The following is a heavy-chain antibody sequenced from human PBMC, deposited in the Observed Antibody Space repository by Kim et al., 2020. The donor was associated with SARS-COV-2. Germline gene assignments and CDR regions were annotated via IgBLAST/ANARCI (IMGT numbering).Heavy chain of an antibody. CDR2: INHSGST. D-gene: IGHD3-10*01. V-gene: IGHV4-34*01. Sequence: SETLSLTCAVYGGSFSGYYWSWIRQPPGKGLEWIGEINHSGSTNYNPSLKSRVTISVDTSKNQFSLKLSSVTAADTAVYYCARGYPNYYGSGSYLHYYY. CDR1: GGSFSGYY. CDR3: ARGYPNYYGSGSYLHYYY. J-gene: IGHJ6*01.